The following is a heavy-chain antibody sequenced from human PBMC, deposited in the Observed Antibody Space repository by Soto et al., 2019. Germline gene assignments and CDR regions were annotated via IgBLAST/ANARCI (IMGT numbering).Heavy chain of an antibody. CDR1: GYTFTSYD. J-gene: IGHJ5*02. V-gene: IGHV1-8*01. D-gene: IGHD2-15*01. CDR3: ARGQDIVVVVAATGDWFDP. Sequence: ASVKVSCKASGYTFTSYDINWVRQATGQGLEWMGWMNPNSGNTGYAQKFQGRVTMTRNTSISTAYMELSSLRSEDTAVYYCARGQDIVVVVAATGDWFDPWGQGTLVTVSS. CDR2: MNPNSGNT.